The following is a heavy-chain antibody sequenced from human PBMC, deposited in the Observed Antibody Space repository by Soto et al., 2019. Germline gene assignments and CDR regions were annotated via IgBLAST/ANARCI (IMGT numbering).Heavy chain of an antibody. CDR3: AMVDNYVTPPPQDV. Sequence: QVQLVQSGDEVRKTGSSVKVSCKASGYIFVNYGIAWVRQAPGQGLEWMGWISPYSGKTHYASKVQGRLTMTTDTSTSTAYMDLGSLTSDDTAVYYCAMVDNYVTPPPQDVWGQVTTVTVYS. D-gene: IGHD3-16*01. J-gene: IGHJ6*02. V-gene: IGHV1-18*01. CDR1: GYIFVNYG. CDR2: ISPYSGKT.